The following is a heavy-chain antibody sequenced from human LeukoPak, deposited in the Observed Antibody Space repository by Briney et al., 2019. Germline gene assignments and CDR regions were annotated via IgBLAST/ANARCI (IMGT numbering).Heavy chain of an antibody. D-gene: IGHD4/OR15-4a*01. Sequence: GASVKVSCKASGYTFTGYYMHWVRQAPGQGLEWMGMINPSGGSTSYPQKFQGRFTMTRDTSTSTVQMELSRLRSEDTAVYYCARGRWGATYSLDYWGQGTLVTVSS. V-gene: IGHV1-46*01. CDR1: GYTFTGYY. J-gene: IGHJ4*02. CDR2: INPSGGST. CDR3: ARGRWGATYSLDY.